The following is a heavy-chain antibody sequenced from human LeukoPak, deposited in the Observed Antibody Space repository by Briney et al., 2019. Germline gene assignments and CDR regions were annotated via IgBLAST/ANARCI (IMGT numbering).Heavy chain of an antibody. V-gene: IGHV3-30*02. CDR1: GFTFSSYG. J-gene: IGHJ6*03. CDR2: IRYDGSNK. D-gene: IGHD6-19*01. CDR3: AKAGVAGTGYYYMDV. Sequence: GGSLRLSCAASGFTFSSYGMHWVRQAPGQGLEWVAFIRYDGSNKYYADSVKGRFTISRDNSKNTLYLQMNSLRAEDTAVYYCAKAGVAGTGYYYMDVWGKGTTVTVSS.